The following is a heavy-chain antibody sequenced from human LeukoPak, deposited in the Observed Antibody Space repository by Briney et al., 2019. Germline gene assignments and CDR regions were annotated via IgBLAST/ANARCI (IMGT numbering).Heavy chain of an antibody. D-gene: IGHD4-23*01. V-gene: IGHV3-30*02. J-gene: IGHJ4*02. CDR2: VRYDADNN. Sequence: GGSLRLSCVSSGFTFSSYGMHWVRQAPGKGLEWVAFVRYDADNNYYADSVKGRFTISRDNSKNTVFLQMNSLRGEDTAVYYCAKDRTLQIYGGSFDYWGQGTLVTVSS. CDR1: GFTFSSYG. CDR3: AKDRTLQIYGGSFDY.